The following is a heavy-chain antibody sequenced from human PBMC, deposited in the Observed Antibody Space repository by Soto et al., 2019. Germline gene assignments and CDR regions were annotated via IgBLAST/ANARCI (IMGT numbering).Heavy chain of an antibody. CDR3: ARKGAYYDILTGYFDVDYYGMDV. Sequence: ASVKVSCKASGYTFTSYDINWVRQATGQVLEWMGWMNPNSGNTGYAQKFQGRVTMTRNTSISTAYMELSSLRSEDTAVYYCARKGAYYDILTGYFDVDYYGMDVWGQGTTVTVSS. CDR2: MNPNSGNT. J-gene: IGHJ6*02. CDR1: GYTFTSYD. D-gene: IGHD3-9*01. V-gene: IGHV1-8*01.